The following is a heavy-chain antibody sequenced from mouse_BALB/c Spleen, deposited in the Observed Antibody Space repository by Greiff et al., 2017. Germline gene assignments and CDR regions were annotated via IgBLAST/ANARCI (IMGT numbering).Heavy chain of an antibody. Sequence: VQLKESGAELVKPGASVKLSCTASGFNIKDTYMHWVKQRPEQGLEWIGRIDPANGNTKYDPKFQGKATITADTSSNTAYLRLSSLTSEDTAVYYCVSARARFAYWGQGTLVTVSA. CDR3: VSARARFAY. J-gene: IGHJ3*01. D-gene: IGHD3-1*01. V-gene: IGHV14-3*02. CDR1: GFNIKDTY. CDR2: IDPANGNT.